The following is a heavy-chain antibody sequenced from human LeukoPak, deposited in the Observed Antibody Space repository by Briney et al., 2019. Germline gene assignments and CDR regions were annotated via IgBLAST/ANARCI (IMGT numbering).Heavy chain of an antibody. CDR3: TRAQSGNSCDY. J-gene: IGHJ4*02. V-gene: IGHV3-74*03. CDR2: INTDGSST. D-gene: IGHD3-3*01. Sequence: GGSLRLSCAASGFTFSNYWMHWVRQAPGKGLVWVSRINTDGSSTTYADSVKGRFTISRDNAKNMLYLQMNSLRAEDTAVYYCTRAQSGNSCDYWGQGTLVTVSS. CDR1: GFTFSNYW.